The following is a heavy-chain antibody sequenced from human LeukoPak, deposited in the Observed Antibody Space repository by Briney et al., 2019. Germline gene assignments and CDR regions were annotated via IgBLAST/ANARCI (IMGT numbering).Heavy chain of an antibody. CDR1: GGTFSSYA. D-gene: IGHD5-18*01. CDR2: IIPILGIA. V-gene: IGHV1-69*04. Sequence: SVKVSCKASGGTFSSYAISWVRQAPGQGLEWMGRIIPILGIANYAQKFQGRVTITADKSTSTAYMELSSLRSEDMAVYYCAIDGGYSYGYYDYWGQGTLVTVSS. J-gene: IGHJ4*02. CDR3: AIDGGYSYGYYDY.